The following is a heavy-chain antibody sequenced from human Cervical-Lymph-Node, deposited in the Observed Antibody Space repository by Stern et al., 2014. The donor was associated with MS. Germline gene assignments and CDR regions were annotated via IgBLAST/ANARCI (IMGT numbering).Heavy chain of an antibody. Sequence: QVQLVQSGPEVKKPGASVKVSCKASGYTFTSFGISWMRRAPGQGLEWMGWISGYNGDTNYPQKFQGRVTVTTDTSTSTAHMDLTSLRSDDTAMYYCARGPYCSSPSCYTNGYYFYGMDVWGQGTTVTVSS. CDR2: ISGYNGDT. D-gene: IGHD2-2*02. CDR3: ARGPYCSSPSCYTNGYYFYGMDV. CDR1: GYTFTSFG. J-gene: IGHJ6*02. V-gene: IGHV1-18*01.